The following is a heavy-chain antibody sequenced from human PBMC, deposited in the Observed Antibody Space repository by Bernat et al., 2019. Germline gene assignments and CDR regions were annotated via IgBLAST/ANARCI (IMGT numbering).Heavy chain of an antibody. D-gene: IGHD6-6*01. CDR2: IRYDGSNK. V-gene: IGHV3-30*02. CDR1: GFTFSSYG. J-gene: IGHJ4*02. CDR3: ANDYPFGYSSSGYYFDY. Sequence: QVQLVESGGGVVQPGGSLRLSCAASGFTFSSYGMHWVRQAPGKGMEGVAFIRYDGSNKYYAASVQGRFTISRDTSKTTLYLQMTRLRAEDTAVYYCANDYPFGYSSSGYYFDYWGQGTLVTVSS.